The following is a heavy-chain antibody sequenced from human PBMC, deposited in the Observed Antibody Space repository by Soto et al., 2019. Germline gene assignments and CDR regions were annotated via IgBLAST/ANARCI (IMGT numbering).Heavy chain of an antibody. Sequence: SETLSLTCAVSGGSISSGGYSWSWIRQPPGKGLEWIGYIYHSGSTYYNPSLKSRVTISVDRSKNQFSLKLSSVTAADTAVYYCVGFLEWLMIDYWGQGTLVTVSS. V-gene: IGHV4-30-2*01. CDR3: VGFLEWLMIDY. CDR2: IYHSGST. CDR1: GGSISSGGYS. D-gene: IGHD3-3*01. J-gene: IGHJ4*02.